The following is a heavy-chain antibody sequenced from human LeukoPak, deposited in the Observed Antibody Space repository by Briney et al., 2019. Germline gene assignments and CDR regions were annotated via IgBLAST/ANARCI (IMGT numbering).Heavy chain of an antibody. V-gene: IGHV1-69*04. Sequence: SVKVSCKASGGTFSSYAISRVRQAPGQGLEWMGRIIPILGIANYAQKFQGRVTITADKSTSTAYMELSSLRSEDTAVYYCARDLLGHYYDSSGYSFDYWGQGTLVTVSS. D-gene: IGHD3-22*01. CDR1: GGTFSSYA. J-gene: IGHJ4*02. CDR3: ARDLLGHYYDSSGYSFDY. CDR2: IIPILGIA.